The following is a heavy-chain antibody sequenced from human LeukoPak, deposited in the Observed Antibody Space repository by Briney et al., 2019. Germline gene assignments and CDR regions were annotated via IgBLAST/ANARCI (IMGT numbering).Heavy chain of an antibody. CDR3: ARDTALGKAAFDI. J-gene: IGHJ3*02. CDR1: GGSISSGTYY. Sequence: SETLSLTCTVSGGSISSGTYYWTWIRQHPGKGLEWIGYIYYSGSTYYNPSLKSRLTISVDTSKNQFSLKLNSVTAADTAVYYCARDTALGKAAFDIWGQGTMVTVSS. V-gene: IGHV4-31*03. CDR2: IYYSGST. D-gene: IGHD5-18*01.